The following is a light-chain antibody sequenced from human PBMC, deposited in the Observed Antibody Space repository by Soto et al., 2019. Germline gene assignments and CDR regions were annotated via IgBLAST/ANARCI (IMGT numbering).Light chain of an antibody. CDR3: LQDQAYPWT. Sequence: MQITHPPSSLTASVGARVTITCQASQGIRYNLVWYQQRPGKAPERLIYDTFTLASGVPSRFSGSGSGTEFPLTIASLQPEDVATYYCLQDQAYPWTFGQGTKVDIK. J-gene: IGKJ1*01. CDR2: DTF. V-gene: IGKV1-17*01. CDR1: QGIRYN.